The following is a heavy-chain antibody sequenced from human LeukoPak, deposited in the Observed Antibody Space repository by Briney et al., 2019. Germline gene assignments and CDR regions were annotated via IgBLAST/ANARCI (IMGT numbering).Heavy chain of an antibody. V-gene: IGHV3-48*02. D-gene: IGHD1-1*01. CDR3: ARSGNYDC. CDR2: ISSTSSTI. CDR1: GFSFSDAW. Sequence: GRSLRLSCAASGFSFSDAWMSWVRQAPGKGLEWVSYISSTSSTIYYADSVKGRFTISRDNAKNSLYLQMNSLRDEDTAVYYCARSGNYDCWGQGTLVTVSS. J-gene: IGHJ4*02.